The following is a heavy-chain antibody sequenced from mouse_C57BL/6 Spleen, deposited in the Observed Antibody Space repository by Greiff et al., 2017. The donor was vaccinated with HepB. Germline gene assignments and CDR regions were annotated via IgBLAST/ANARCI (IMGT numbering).Heavy chain of an antibody. Sequence: QVQLQQSGPELVKPGASVKLSCKASGYTFTSYDINWVKQRPGQGLEWIGWIYPRDGSTKYNEKFKGKATLTVDTSSSTAYMELHSLTSEDSAVYFCARRRYGSSYGGAMDYWGQGTSVTVSS. CDR3: ARRRYGSSYGGAMDY. D-gene: IGHD1-1*01. J-gene: IGHJ4*01. V-gene: IGHV1-85*01. CDR2: IYPRDGST. CDR1: GYTFTSYD.